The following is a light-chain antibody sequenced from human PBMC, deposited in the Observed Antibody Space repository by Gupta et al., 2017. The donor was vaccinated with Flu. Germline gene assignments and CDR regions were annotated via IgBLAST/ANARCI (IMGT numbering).Light chain of an antibody. CDR2: GAT. Sequence: EIVLTQSPATLSVSPGETATLSCRASQRVGSNHASYQQNPGQAPRLLIDGATSRATSIAGRFSRSGAGTEFTLTSSSLQSEDFAVYYCQQDTKRHTFGHGTKVDVK. CDR3: QQDTKRHT. J-gene: IGKJ3*01. V-gene: IGKV3-15*01. CDR1: QRVGSN.